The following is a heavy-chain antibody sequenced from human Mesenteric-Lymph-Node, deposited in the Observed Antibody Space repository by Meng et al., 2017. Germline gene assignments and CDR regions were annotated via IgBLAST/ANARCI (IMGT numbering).Heavy chain of an antibody. CDR3: AADSGTYRYFDY. J-gene: IGHJ4*02. CDR2: MNQDGSEK. CDR1: GFSFITYA. Sequence: GGSLRLSCAASGFSFITYAMSWVRQAPGKGLEWVASMNQDGSEKYYVDSVKGRFTISRDNAKTSLYLQMSSLRAEDTAVYYCAADSGTYRYFDYWGQGSLVTVSS. V-gene: IGHV3-7*01. D-gene: IGHD1-26*01.